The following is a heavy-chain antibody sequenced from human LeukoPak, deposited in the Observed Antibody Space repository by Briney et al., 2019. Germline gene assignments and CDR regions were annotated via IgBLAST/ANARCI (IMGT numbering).Heavy chain of an antibody. D-gene: IGHD1-20*01. V-gene: IGHV4-61*05. J-gene: IGHJ3*02. CDR1: GGSISSSNYY. CDR3: ARIRPRYNWNRLGAFDI. Sequence: PSETLSLTCTVSGGSISSSNYYWGWIRQPPGKGLEWIGNIYYSGSTNYNPSLKSRVTISVDTSKNQFSLKLSSVTAADTAVYYCARIRPRYNWNRLGAFDIWGQGTMVTVSS. CDR2: IYYSGST.